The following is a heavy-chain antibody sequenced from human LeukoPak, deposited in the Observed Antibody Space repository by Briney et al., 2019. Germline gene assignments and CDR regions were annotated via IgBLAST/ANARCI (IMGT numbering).Heavy chain of an antibody. CDR1: GFTFSTYS. V-gene: IGHV3-48*01. Sequence: PGGSLRLSCAASGFTFSTYSMNWVRQSPGKGLEWVSYISSSSSTIYYADSVKGRFTISRDNSKNTLYLQMTSLRAEDTAVYYCAKDLVTGSLDYWGQGTLVTVSS. CDR2: ISSSSSTI. J-gene: IGHJ4*02. D-gene: IGHD3-10*01. CDR3: AKDLVTGSLDY.